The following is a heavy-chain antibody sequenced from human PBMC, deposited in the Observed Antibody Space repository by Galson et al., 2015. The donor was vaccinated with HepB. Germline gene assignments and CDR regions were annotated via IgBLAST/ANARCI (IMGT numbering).Heavy chain of an antibody. CDR3: ARDPRSYSGSYYSTERDDY. CDR1: GYTFTSYY. J-gene: IGHJ4*02. V-gene: IGHV1-46*01. D-gene: IGHD1-26*01. CDR2: INPSGGST. Sequence: SVKVSCKASGYTFTSYYMHWVRQAPGQGLEWMGIINPSGGSTSYAQKFQGRVTMTRDTSTSTVYMELSSLRSEDTAVYYCARDPRSYSGSYYSTERDDYWGQGTLVTVSS.